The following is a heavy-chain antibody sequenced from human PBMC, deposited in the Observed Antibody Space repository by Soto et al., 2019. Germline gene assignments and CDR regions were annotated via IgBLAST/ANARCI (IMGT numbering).Heavy chain of an antibody. D-gene: IGHD2-21*02. Sequence: PSETLSLTCTVSGGSISSYYWSWIRQPPGKGLEWIGYIYYGGSTNYNPSLKSRVTISVDTSKNQFSLKLSSVTAADTAVYYCATAPGPYWGQGTLVTVSS. J-gene: IGHJ4*02. CDR3: ATAPGPY. V-gene: IGHV4-59*01. CDR1: GGSISSYY. CDR2: IYYGGST.